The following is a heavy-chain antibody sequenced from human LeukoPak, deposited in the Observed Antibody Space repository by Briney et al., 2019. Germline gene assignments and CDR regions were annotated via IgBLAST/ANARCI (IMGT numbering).Heavy chain of an antibody. D-gene: IGHD6-19*01. CDR3: ANAFFPVAEYSSGGTGFDY. Sequence: PGGSLRLSCAASGFTFSSYGMHWVRQAPGKGLEWVAVISYDGSNKYYADSVKGRFTISRDNSKNTLYLQMNSLRAEDTAVYYCANAFFPVAEYSSGGTGFDYWGQGTLVTVPS. CDR2: ISYDGSNK. J-gene: IGHJ4*02. CDR1: GFTFSSYG. V-gene: IGHV3-30*18.